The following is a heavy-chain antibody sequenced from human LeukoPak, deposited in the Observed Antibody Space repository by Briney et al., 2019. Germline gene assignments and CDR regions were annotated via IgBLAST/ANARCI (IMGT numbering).Heavy chain of an antibody. CDR1: NYTFVNYA. Sequence: ASVKVSRKTSNYTFVNYAISCVRLAPGQRLECMGWIDPYNGNKHYAQSLQGGLSLTTDTLTSTASMELSSLRSDDTAVYYCAREKRYGNSRNMCGADSWGQGTLVTVSS. CDR2: IDPYNGNK. D-gene: IGHD3-9*01. V-gene: IGHV1-18*01. J-gene: IGHJ5*01. CDR3: AREKRYGNSRNMCGADS.